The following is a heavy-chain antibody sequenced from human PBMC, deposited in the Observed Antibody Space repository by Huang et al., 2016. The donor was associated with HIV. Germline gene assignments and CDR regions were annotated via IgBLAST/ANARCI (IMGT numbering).Heavy chain of an antibody. Sequence: QVQLVQSGAEVKKPGASVKVSCKASGYTFSSSFLHWVRQAPGQGPEWLGRINPSRDVTTYAQKFQGRLTMTRDTSTSTIYMELRSLRSEDTAVYYCARLGPHRSRSYFDYWGQGTLVTVSS. CDR1: GYTFSSSF. V-gene: IGHV1-46*01. D-gene: IGHD7-27*01. J-gene: IGHJ4*02. CDR2: INPSRDVT. CDR3: ARLGPHRSRSYFDY.